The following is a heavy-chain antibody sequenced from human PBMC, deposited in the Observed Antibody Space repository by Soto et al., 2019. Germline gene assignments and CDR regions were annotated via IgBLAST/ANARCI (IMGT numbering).Heavy chain of an antibody. V-gene: IGHV4-31*03. CDR1: GDSISSGYFY. Sequence: QVQLQESGPGPVKPAQTLSLTCTVSGDSISSGYFYWSWIRQHPGKGPEWIGHVSHSGSTYYNPSLMSRVGISVDTSKNQFSLRLKSVTAADTAVYYCARDSRGWSYLDSWGQGTLVTVAS. CDR2: VSHSGST. J-gene: IGHJ4*02. CDR3: ARDSRGWSYLDS. D-gene: IGHD6-19*01.